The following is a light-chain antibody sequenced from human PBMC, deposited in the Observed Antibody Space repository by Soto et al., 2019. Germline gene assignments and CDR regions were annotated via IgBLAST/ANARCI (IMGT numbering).Light chain of an antibody. J-gene: IGKJ5*01. CDR1: QSVSSSY. CDR2: GAS. Sequence: EILSTQSPGTLSLSPGEIATLSCIASQSVSSSYLAWYQQKPGQAPRLLIYGASSRATGIPDRFSGSGSGTDFTLTISSLQPEDFAVYYCLQDYNLPITFGQGTRLEIK. V-gene: IGKV3-20*01. CDR3: LQDYNLPIT.